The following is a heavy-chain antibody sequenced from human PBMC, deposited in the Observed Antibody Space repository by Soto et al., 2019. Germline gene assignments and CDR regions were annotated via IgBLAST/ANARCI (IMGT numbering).Heavy chain of an antibody. Sequence: QVQLVESGGGVLQPGRSLRLSCAASGFTFSSYGMHWVRQAPGKGLEWVAVISYDGSNKYYADSVKGRFTISRDNSKNTLYLQMNSLRAEDTAVYYCVVRIVATTDYWGQGTLVTVSS. CDR2: ISYDGSNK. V-gene: IGHV3-30*03. J-gene: IGHJ4*02. CDR1: GFTFSSYG. CDR3: VVRIVATTDY. D-gene: IGHD5-12*01.